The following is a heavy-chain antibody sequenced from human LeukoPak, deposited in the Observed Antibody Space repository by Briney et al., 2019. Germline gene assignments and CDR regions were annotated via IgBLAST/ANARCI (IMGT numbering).Heavy chain of an antibody. Sequence: GGSLRLSCAASGFTFSNYCMHWVRQIPGKGLVWVSRICPDGTVTNYADSVKGRFAISRDNAKNMVFLQMNSLRADDTAVYYCVRDFRSADYWGQGILVTVSS. CDR3: VRDFRSADY. V-gene: IGHV3-74*01. J-gene: IGHJ4*02. CDR1: GFTFSNYC. CDR2: ICPDGTVT.